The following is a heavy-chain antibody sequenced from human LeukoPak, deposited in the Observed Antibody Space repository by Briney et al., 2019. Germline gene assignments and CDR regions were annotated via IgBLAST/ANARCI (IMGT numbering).Heavy chain of an antibody. J-gene: IGHJ5*02. CDR1: GGSISSYY. V-gene: IGHV4-4*07. CDR3: ARDFAEVGQQLVSTETNWFDP. CDR2: IYTSGST. D-gene: IGHD6-13*01. Sequence: PSETLSLTCTVSGGSISSYYWSWIRQPAGKGLEWIGRIYTSGSTNYNPSLKSRGTMSVDTSKNQFSLKLSSVTAADTAVYYCARDFAEVGQQLVSTETNWFDPWGQGTLVTVSS.